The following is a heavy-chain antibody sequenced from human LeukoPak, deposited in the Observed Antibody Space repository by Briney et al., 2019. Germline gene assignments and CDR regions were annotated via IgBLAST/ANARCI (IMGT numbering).Heavy chain of an antibody. Sequence: RGSLRLSCAASGFTFSTYSMTWVRQAPGKGLEWVSSISSSSSYIYYADSVKGRFTISRDSAKNSLYLQMNSLRAEDTAVYYCSREGGYCSSTSCYYYYMDVWGKGTTVTVS. D-gene: IGHD2-2*01. J-gene: IGHJ6*03. V-gene: IGHV3-21*01. CDR3: SREGGYCSSTSCYYYYMDV. CDR2: ISSSSSYI. CDR1: GFTFSTYS.